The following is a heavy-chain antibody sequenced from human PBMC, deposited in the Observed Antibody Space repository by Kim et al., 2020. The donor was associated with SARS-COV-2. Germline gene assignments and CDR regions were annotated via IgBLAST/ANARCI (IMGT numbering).Heavy chain of an antibody. CDR2: IYYSGST. Sequence: SETLSLTCTVSGGSISSSSYYWGWIRQPPGKGLEWIGSIYYSGSTYYNPSLKSRVTISVDTSKNQFSLKLSSVTAADTAVYYCARLFPGWYSSGWYVRAPDYWGQGTLVTVSS. J-gene: IGHJ4*02. V-gene: IGHV4-39*01. D-gene: IGHD6-19*01. CDR3: ARLFPGWYSSGWYVRAPDY. CDR1: GGSISSSSYY.